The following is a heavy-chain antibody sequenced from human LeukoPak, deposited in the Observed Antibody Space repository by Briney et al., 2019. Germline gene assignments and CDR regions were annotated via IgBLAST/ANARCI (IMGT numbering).Heavy chain of an antibody. J-gene: IGHJ4*02. CDR3: ARRRVYYYDSSGYYYDY. CDR2: INHSGST. Sequence: PSETLSLTCAVYGGSFSGYYWSWIRQPPGKGLEWIGEINHSGSTNYNPSLKSRVTISVDTSKNQFSLKLSSVTAADTAVYYCARRRVYYYDSSGYYYDYWGQGTLVTVSS. V-gene: IGHV4-34*01. CDR1: GGSFSGYY. D-gene: IGHD3-22*01.